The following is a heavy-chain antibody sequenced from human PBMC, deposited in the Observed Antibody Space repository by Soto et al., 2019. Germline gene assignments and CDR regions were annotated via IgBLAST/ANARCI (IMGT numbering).Heavy chain of an antibody. D-gene: IGHD5-12*01. CDR1: GFTFSSYA. V-gene: IGHV3-23*01. CDR3: ARTRRGYSGYDLDY. Sequence: GGSLRLSCAASGFTFSSYAMSWVRQAPGNGLEWVSAISGSGGSTYYADSVKGRFTISRDNSKNTLYLQMNSLRAEDTAVYYCARTRRGYSGYDLDYWGQGTLVTVSS. J-gene: IGHJ4*02. CDR2: ISGSGGST.